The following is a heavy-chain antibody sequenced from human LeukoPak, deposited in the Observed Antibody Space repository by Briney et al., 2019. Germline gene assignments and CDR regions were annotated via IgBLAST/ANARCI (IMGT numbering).Heavy chain of an antibody. J-gene: IGHJ6*02. CDR2: FDPEDGET. CDR3: ATWSPCLRGSCYHRIAYYGMDV. Sequence: VASVKVSCKVSGYTLTELSMHWVRQAPGKGLEWMGGFDPEDGETIYAQKFQGRVTMTEDTSTDTAYMELSSLRSEDTAVYYCATWSPCLRGSCYHRIAYYGMDVWGQGTTVTVSS. CDR1: GYTLTELS. D-gene: IGHD2-15*01. V-gene: IGHV1-24*01.